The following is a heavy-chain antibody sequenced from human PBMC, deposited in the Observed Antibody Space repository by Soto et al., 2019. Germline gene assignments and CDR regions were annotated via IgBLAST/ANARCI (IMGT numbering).Heavy chain of an antibody. CDR3: ARDRAHNWNYPIFYYYYGMDV. J-gene: IGHJ6*02. Sequence: GGSLRLSCAASGFTFSSYSMNWVRQAPGKGLEWVSSISSSSSYIYYADSVKGRFTISRDNAKNSPYLQMNSLRAEDTAVYYCARDRAHNWNYPIFYYYYGMDVWGQGTTVTVSS. V-gene: IGHV3-21*01. CDR2: ISSSSSYI. D-gene: IGHD1-7*01. CDR1: GFTFSSYS.